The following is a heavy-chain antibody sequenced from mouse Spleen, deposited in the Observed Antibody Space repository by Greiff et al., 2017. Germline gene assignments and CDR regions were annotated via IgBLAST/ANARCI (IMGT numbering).Heavy chain of an antibody. D-gene: IGHD4-1*01. Sequence: VQLQQPGAELVMPGASVKLSCKASGYTFTSYWMHWVKQRPGQGLEWIGEIEPSDSYTNYNQKFKGKATLTVDKSSSTAYMQLSSLTSEDSAVYYCAREGGTDYWGQGTTLTVSS. CDR3: AREGGTDY. V-gene: IGHV1-69*01. CDR2: IEPSDSYT. J-gene: IGHJ2*01. CDR1: GYTFTSYW.